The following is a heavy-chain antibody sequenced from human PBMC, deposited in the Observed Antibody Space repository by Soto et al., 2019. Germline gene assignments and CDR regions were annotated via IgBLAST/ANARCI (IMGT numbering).Heavy chain of an antibody. CDR1: GFTFSSYS. D-gene: IGHD3-3*01. V-gene: IGHV3-48*02. CDR2: ISSSSSTI. Sequence: PGGSLRLSCAASGFTFSSYSMNWVRQAPGKGLEWVSYISSSSSTIYYADSVKGRFTISRDNAKNSLYLQMNSLRDEDTAAYYCARDPSYDFWSGYRPYYFDYWGQGTLVTVSS. CDR3: ARDPSYDFWSGYRPYYFDY. J-gene: IGHJ4*02.